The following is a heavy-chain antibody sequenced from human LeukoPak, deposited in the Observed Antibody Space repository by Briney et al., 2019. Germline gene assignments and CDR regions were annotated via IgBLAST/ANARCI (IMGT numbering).Heavy chain of an antibody. D-gene: IGHD3-22*01. CDR1: GFTFSSYS. CDR3: ARFPHYYDSSGYSF. CDR2: ISSSSSTI. V-gene: IGHV3-48*02. Sequence: PGGSLRLSCAASGFTFSSYSMNWVRQAPGKGLEWVSYISSSSSTIYYADSVKGRFTISRDNAKISLYLQMNSLRDEDTAVYYCARFPHYYDSSGYSFWGQGTLVTVSS. J-gene: IGHJ4*02.